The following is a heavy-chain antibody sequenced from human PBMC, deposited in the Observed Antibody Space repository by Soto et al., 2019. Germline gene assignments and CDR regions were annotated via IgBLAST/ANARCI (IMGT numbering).Heavy chain of an antibody. CDR2: IDPSDSDT. V-gene: IGHV5-10-1*01. Sequence: EVQLVQSGAEVKKPGESLRISCKGSGYTFTSHWISWVRQMPGKGLEWMGMIDPSDSDTKYSPSFQGHVTISADKSMSSAYLQWSSLEASDTGMYYCARHYSRSWYSEYWGQGTQVTVSS. CDR1: GYTFTSHW. J-gene: IGHJ4*02. D-gene: IGHD4-4*01. CDR3: ARHYSRSWYSEY.